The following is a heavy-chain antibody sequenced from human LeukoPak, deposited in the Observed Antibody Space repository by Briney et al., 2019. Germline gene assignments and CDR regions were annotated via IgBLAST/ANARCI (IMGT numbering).Heavy chain of an antibody. J-gene: IGHJ4*02. Sequence: PGGSLRLSCAASGFTFSSYAMHWVRQAPGKGLEYVSAISSNGGSTYYANSVKGRFTISRDNSKNTLYLQMGSLRAEDMAVYYCARADQLLYFDYWGQGTLVTVSS. V-gene: IGHV3-64*01. D-gene: IGHD2-2*01. CDR2: ISSNGGST. CDR1: GFTFSSYA. CDR3: ARADQLLYFDY.